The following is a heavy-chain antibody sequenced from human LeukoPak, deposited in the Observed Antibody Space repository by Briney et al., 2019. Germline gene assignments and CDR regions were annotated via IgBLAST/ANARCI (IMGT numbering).Heavy chain of an antibody. V-gene: IGHV4-34*01. D-gene: IGHD3-22*01. J-gene: IGHJ4*02. CDR3: ARTYDSSGYYYYFDY. CDR1: SESFSVYY. Sequence: SETLSLTCAVYSESFSVYYWSWIRQPPGKGLEWIGEINHSGGTNYNPSLKSRVTISVDRSKNQFSLKLSSVTAADTAVYYCARTYDSSGYYYYFDYWGQGTLVTVSS. CDR2: INHSGGT.